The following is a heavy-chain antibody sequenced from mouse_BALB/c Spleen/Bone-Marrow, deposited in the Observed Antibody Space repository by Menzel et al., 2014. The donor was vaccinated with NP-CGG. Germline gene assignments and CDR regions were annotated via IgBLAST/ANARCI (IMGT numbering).Heavy chain of an antibody. CDR3: ARYDGYFDY. V-gene: IGHV1-54*01. CDR2: INPGSGST. CDR1: GYAFTDYL. D-gene: IGHD2-3*01. J-gene: IGHJ2*01. Sequence: QVHVKQSGAELVRPGTSVKVSCKASGYAFTDYLMEWLKQRPGQGLEWIGVINPGSGSTTYNEKFKDKATLTADKSSSTAYMQLSSLTSDDSAVYFCARYDGYFDYWGQGTVLTVSS.